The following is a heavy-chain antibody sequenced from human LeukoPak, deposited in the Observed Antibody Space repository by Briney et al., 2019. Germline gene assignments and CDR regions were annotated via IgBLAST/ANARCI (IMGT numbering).Heavy chain of an antibody. CDR1: GYSISSGYY. J-gene: IGHJ5*02. Sequence: PSETLSLTCAVSGYSISSGYYWGWIRQPPGKGLEWIGSIYCSGGTNYNPSLRSRVTISVDTSKNQLSLNLSSVTAADTAVYYCVRLFGSDGKNCFDAWGQGTLVTVSS. CDR3: VRLFGSDGKNCFDA. D-gene: IGHD3-16*01. CDR2: IYCSGGT. V-gene: IGHV4-38-2*01.